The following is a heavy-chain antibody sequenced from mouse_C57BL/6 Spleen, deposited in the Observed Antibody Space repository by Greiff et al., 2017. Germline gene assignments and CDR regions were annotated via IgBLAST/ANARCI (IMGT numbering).Heavy chain of an antibody. V-gene: IGHV1-55*01. CDR3: ARRYGSSPHYYAMDY. CDR2: IYPGSGST. Sequence: VQLQQPGAELVKPGASVKMSCKASGYTFTSYWITWVKQRPGQGLEWIGDIYPGSGSTNYNEKFKSKATLTVDTSSSTAYMQLSSLTSEDSAVYYCARRYGSSPHYYAMDYWGQGTSVTVSS. D-gene: IGHD1-1*01. J-gene: IGHJ4*01. CDR1: GYTFTSYW.